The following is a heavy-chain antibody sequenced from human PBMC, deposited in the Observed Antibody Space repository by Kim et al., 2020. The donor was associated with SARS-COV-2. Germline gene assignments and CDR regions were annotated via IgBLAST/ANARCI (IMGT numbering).Heavy chain of an antibody. D-gene: IGHD6-13*01. Sequence: AQSVKGRFTISRENCRNTLYLQMNSLGADDTAVYYCARGGRGSSWYSNYLDYWGQGTLVTVSS. J-gene: IGHJ4*02. V-gene: IGHV3-23*01. CDR3: ARGGRGSSWYSNYLDY.